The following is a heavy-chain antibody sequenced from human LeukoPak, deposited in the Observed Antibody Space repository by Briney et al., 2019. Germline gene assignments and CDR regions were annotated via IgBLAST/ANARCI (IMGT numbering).Heavy chain of an antibody. J-gene: IGHJ4*02. D-gene: IGHD4-17*01. CDR1: GYTFTDYY. CDR2: ISTYNGNT. Sequence: GASVKVSCKAFGYTFTDYYIHWVRQAPGQGLEWMGWISTYNGNTNYAQKLQGRVTMTTDTSTSTAYMELRSLRSDDTAVYYCVRDEDYGIYVNFDFWGQGALVTVSS. V-gene: IGHV1-18*04. CDR3: VRDEDYGIYVNFDF.